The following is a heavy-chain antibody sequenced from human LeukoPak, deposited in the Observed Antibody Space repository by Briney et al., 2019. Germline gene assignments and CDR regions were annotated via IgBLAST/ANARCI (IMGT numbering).Heavy chain of an antibody. CDR1: GYTFTGYY. CDR3: ARDSDFGCSGSSCYSWVY. Sequence: ASVKVSCKASGYTFTGYYMHWVRQAPGQGLEWMGWINPNSGGTNYAQKFQGRVTMTRDTSISTVYMELSSLRSDDTAVYYCARDSDFGCSGSSCYSWVYWGQGTLVTVSS. CDR2: INPNSGGT. J-gene: IGHJ4*02. D-gene: IGHD2-15*01. V-gene: IGHV1-2*02.